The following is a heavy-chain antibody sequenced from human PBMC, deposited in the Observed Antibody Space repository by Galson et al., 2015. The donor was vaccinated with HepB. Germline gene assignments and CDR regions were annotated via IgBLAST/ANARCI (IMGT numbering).Heavy chain of an antibody. CDR2: IKQDGSEK. V-gene: IGHV3-7*03. CDR3: ASSLYYYDSRFDY. CDR1: GFTFSSYW. D-gene: IGHD3-22*01. Sequence: SLRLSCAASGFTFSSYWMSWVRQAPGKGLEWVANIKQDGSEKYYVDSVKGRFTISRDNAKNSLYLQMNSLRAEDTAVYYCASSLYYYDSRFDYWGQGTLVTVSS. J-gene: IGHJ4*02.